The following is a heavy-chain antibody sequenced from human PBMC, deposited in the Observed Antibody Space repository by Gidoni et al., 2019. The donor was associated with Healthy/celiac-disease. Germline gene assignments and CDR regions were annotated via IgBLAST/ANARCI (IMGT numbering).Heavy chain of an antibody. CDR2: IYSGGST. CDR3: ARELGYCSSTPVCSFYMDV. J-gene: IGHJ6*03. D-gene: IGHD2-2*01. CDR1: GFPVRSNY. Sequence: EVQLVESGGGLVQPGGSLRLSCAASGFPVRSNYMSWVRQAPGKGLEWVSVIYSGGSTYYADSVKGRFTISRDNSKNTLYLQMNSLRAEDTAVYYCARELGYCSSTPVCSFYMDVWGKGTTVTVSS. V-gene: IGHV3-66*01.